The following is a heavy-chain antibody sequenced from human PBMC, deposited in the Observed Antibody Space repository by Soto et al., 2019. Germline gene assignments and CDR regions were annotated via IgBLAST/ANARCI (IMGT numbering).Heavy chain of an antibody. D-gene: IGHD1-26*01. CDR3: ARDRGGYYFEPNDY. CDR2: ISGNNGNT. Sequence: QVQVVQSGAEVKKPGASVKVSCKTSGYTFTSYGISWVRQAPGQGPEWMGWISGNNGNTNYAQKLQGRVTMTTDTSTSTAEMERTRLRSDDTAVYYCARDRGGYYFEPNDYWGQGTLVTVSS. CDR1: GYTFTSYG. J-gene: IGHJ4*02. V-gene: IGHV1-18*01.